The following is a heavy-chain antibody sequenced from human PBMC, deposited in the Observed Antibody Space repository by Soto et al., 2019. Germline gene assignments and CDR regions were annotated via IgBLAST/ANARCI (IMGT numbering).Heavy chain of an antibody. CDR1: GDTFNFYT. CDR3: ATNYGSGSAQFDT. CDR2: IIPMLGMS. J-gene: IGHJ4*02. Sequence: QVQLVQSGAEVKTPGSSVKVSCTASGDTFNFYTLSWVRQAPGQGRAWMGRIIPMLGMSNDAQKFQGRVTMIADKSTSTAYMGLSSLGSADTALYYCATNYGSGSAQFDTWGQGTLVTVSS. V-gene: IGHV1-69*02. D-gene: IGHD3-10*01.